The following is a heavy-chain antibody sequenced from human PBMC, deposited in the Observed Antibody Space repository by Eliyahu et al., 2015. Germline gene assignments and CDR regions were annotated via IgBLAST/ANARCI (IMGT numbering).Heavy chain of an antibody. CDR1: GFPFDXYA. J-gene: IGHJ6*02. D-gene: IGHD4-17*01. CDR3: AKDSGTVTTGYYYYGMDV. V-gene: IGHV3-9*01. CDR2: INWNSGSI. Sequence: EVQLVESGGGLVQPGRSLRLSCAASGFPFDXYAXHWVRQAPGKGLEWVSGINWNSGSIGYADSVKGRFTISRDNAKNSLFLQMNSLRVEDTALYYCAKDSGTVTTGYYYYGMDVWGQGTTVTVSS.